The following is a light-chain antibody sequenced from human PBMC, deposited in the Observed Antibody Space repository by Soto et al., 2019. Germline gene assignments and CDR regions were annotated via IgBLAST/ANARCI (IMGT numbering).Light chain of an antibody. V-gene: IGLV2-14*03. CDR2: DVN. J-gene: IGLJ1*01. Sequence: QSALTQPASVSGSPGQSITISCTGTSSDIGAFTFVSWYQQHPGKVPKLMIFDVNRRPSGVSDRFSGSKSGNTASLTISGLQAEDEVDYYCSSYTSSSTHVFGSGTKVTVL. CDR3: SSYTSSSTHV. CDR1: SSDIGAFTF.